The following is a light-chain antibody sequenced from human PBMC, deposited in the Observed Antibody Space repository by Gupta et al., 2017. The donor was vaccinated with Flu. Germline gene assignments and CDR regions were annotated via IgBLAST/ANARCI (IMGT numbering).Light chain of an antibody. CDR2: DAS. J-gene: IGKJ1*01. CDR3: QQRSNWPWT. CDR1: QTVGSY. V-gene: IGKV3-11*01. Sequence: EIVLTQSPATLSLSPGERATLSCRASQTVGSYLAWYQQKPGQAPRLLIYDASNRATGIPARFSGSGSVTDFTLTISSLEPEDFAVYYCQQRSNWPWTFGQGTKVEIK.